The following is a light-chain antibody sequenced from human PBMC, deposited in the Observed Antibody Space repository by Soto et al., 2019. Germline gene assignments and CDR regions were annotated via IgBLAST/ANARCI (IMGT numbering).Light chain of an antibody. J-gene: IGKJ4*01. Sequence: EIVLTQSPATLSLSPGESATLSCRASQSVSSYLAWYQQKPGQAPRLLIYDASNRATGIPARFSGSGSGTDFTLTISSLEPEDFAVYYCQQRSNSPLTFGGGTMVEIK. CDR1: QSVSSY. CDR3: QQRSNSPLT. V-gene: IGKV3-11*01. CDR2: DAS.